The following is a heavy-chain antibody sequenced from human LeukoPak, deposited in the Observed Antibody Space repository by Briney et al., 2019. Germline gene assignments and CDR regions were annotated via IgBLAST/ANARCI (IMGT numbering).Heavy chain of an antibody. Sequence: PSETLSLTCTVSGGSISSYYWSWIRQPPGKRLEWIGSIYYSGSTYYNPSLKSRVTISVDTSKNQFSLKLSSVTAADTAVYYCARHPVVVVAAGFDYWGQGTLVTVSS. V-gene: IGHV4-59*05. CDR2: IYYSGST. CDR1: GGSISSYY. CDR3: ARHPVVVVAAGFDY. D-gene: IGHD2-15*01. J-gene: IGHJ4*02.